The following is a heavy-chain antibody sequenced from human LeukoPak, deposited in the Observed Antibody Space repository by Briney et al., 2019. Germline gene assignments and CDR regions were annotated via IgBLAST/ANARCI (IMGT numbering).Heavy chain of an antibody. CDR1: GFSFTSYS. Sequence: GGSLRLSCAASGFSFTSYSMNWVRQAPGKGLEWVSSVGSSGNYIYYADSVKGRFTISRDNAKNSLNLQMNSLTAEDTAVYYCARDPEWLVRGSDAFDLWGQGTIVTVSS. CDR2: VGSSGNYI. V-gene: IGHV3-21*06. CDR3: ARDPEWLVRGSDAFDL. J-gene: IGHJ3*01. D-gene: IGHD6-19*01.